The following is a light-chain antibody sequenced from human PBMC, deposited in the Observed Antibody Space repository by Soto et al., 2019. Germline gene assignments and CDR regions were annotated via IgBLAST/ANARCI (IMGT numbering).Light chain of an antibody. CDR2: DAS. V-gene: IGKV1-5*01. Sequence: DIQMTQSPSILSASVGDSVTITCRASQSVSSWLAWYQQKPGKAPKLLIYDASSLNSGAPSRFSGSQSGTEFTLTITSLLPDDFATYFCQQYSSYSLPTFGGGTKVDI. CDR3: QQYSSYSLPT. CDR1: QSVSSW. J-gene: IGKJ4*01.